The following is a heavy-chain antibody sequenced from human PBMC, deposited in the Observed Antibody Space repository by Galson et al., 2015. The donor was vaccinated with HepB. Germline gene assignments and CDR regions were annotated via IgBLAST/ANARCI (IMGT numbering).Heavy chain of an antibody. CDR3: AASGSHEAFDI. D-gene: IGHD1-26*01. J-gene: IGHJ3*02. V-gene: IGHV4-39*01. CDR1: GGSISSSSYY. CDR2: IYYSGST. Sequence: LTCTVSGGSISSSSYYWGWIRQPPGKGLEWIGSIYYSGSTYYNPSLKSRVTISVDTSKNQFSLKLSSVTAADTAVYYCAASGSHEAFDIWGQGTMVTVSS.